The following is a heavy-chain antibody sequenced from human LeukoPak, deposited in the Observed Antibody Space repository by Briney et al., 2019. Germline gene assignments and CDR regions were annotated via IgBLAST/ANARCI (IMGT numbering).Heavy chain of an antibody. V-gene: IGHV3-30*04. CDR2: ITYYGSNK. J-gene: IGHJ4*02. CDR3: ARDDNLAAAGY. Sequence: PGGSLRLSCAASGFTFSSYAMHWVRQAPGKGLDGVAVITYYGSNKYYADSVKGTFTIYRDNSKNTLYLQMNSLRAEDTAVYYCARDDNLAAAGYWGQGTLVTVSS. D-gene: IGHD6-13*01. CDR1: GFTFSSYA.